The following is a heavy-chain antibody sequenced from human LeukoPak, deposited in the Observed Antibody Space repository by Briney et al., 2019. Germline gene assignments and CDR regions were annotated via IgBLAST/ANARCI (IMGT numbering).Heavy chain of an antibody. CDR3: AKDSIERNGIFDAFDI. Sequence: GGSLRLSCVASGFTFSEYGMNWVRQAPGKGPEWVAHVSGGGDTTYYADSVKGHLTISRDNSRNTMYLQMNSLRAEDTALYYCAKDSIERNGIFDAFDIWGQGTMVTVAS. CDR2: VSGGGDTT. D-gene: IGHD2-8*01. V-gene: IGHV3-23*01. J-gene: IGHJ3*02. CDR1: GFTFSEYG.